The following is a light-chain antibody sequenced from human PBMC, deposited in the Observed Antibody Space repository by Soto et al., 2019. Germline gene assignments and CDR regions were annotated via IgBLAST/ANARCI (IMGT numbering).Light chain of an antibody. CDR3: QQTTTFPLS. Sequence: DIQMTQSPSSVSASVGDRVTITCRASQGVSTWLAWYQQKPGKAPNLLIYTASSLQSGVQSRFCGSGSGTDFTLTISRLEPEDFATYYCQQTTTFPLSFGGGTKVEI. CDR1: QGVSTW. J-gene: IGKJ4*01. CDR2: TAS. V-gene: IGKV1D-12*01.